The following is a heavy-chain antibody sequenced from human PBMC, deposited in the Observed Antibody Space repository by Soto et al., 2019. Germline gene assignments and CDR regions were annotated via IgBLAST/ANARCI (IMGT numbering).Heavy chain of an antibody. CDR3: ARESHPWFDP. CDR1: GFSFSDYS. Sequence: EVQLVESGGGLVQPGGSLRLSCGASGFSFSDYSMNWVRQAPGKGMDWISYISSSSATIYYAASVKGRFTVSRDNAKKSLYLQMHSLRAEDTGVYYCARESHPWFDPWGQGTLVTVSS. J-gene: IGHJ5*02. V-gene: IGHV3-48*01. CDR2: ISSSSATI.